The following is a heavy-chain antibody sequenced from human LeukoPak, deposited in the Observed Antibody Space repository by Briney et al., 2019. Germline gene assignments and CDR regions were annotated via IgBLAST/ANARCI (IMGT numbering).Heavy chain of an antibody. V-gene: IGHV3-30*18. CDR2: ISYDGSNK. CDR1: GFTFSCYG. CDR3: AKAPYYDSSGYSVDP. J-gene: IGHJ5*02. D-gene: IGHD3-22*01. Sequence: GGSQRLYCAASGFTFSCYGMHWVREAPGGGLEWVAVISYDGSNKYYADSVKGRFTICRDNSKNTLYLQMNSLRAEDTAVYYCAKAPYYDSSGYSVDPWGQGTLVTVSS.